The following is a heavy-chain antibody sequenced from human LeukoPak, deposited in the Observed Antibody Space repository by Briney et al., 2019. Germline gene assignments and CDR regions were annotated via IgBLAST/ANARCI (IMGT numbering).Heavy chain of an antibody. CDR1: GFTFSSYG. CDR3: AKGKIYSNSWFYFDL. J-gene: IGHJ4*02. D-gene: IGHD6-13*01. V-gene: IGHV3-30*18. Sequence: PGGSLRLSCAASGFTFSSYGMHWVRQAPGKGLEWVAVISYGGTNEYYADSVEGRFTISRDNSKNTLYLQMNSLRAEDTAVYYCAKGKIYSNSWFYFDLWGQGTQVTVSS. CDR2: ISYGGTNE.